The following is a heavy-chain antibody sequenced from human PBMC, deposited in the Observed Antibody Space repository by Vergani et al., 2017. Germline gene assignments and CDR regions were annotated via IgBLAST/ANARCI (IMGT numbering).Heavy chain of an antibody. D-gene: IGHD6-6*01. CDR3: AREHPPVGISSPYDYYYMDV. V-gene: IGHV3-30*03. Sequence: QVQLVESGGGVVQPGRSLRLSCAASGFTFSSYGMHWVRQAPGKVLEWVAVISYDGSNKYYADSVKGRFTISRDNSKNTLYLQMNSLRAEDTAVYYCAREHPPVGISSPYDYYYMDVWGKGTTVTVSS. CDR2: ISYDGSNK. CDR1: GFTFSSYG. J-gene: IGHJ6*03.